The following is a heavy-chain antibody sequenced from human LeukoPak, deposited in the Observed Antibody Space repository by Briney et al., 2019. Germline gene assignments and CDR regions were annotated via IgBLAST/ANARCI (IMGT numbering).Heavy chain of an antibody. D-gene: IGHD3-22*01. CDR2: ISADGGST. Sequence: GGSLRLSCAAAGFSFDDYAMYWVRQAPGKGLQWVSVISADGGSTYYADSVTGRFTISRDNSKNSLYLQMNSLRSEDTAFYYCAKDQAPYYYATTGYPDYWGQGTLATVSS. V-gene: IGHV3-43*02. CDR1: GFSFDDYA. CDR3: AKDQAPYYYATTGYPDY. J-gene: IGHJ4*02.